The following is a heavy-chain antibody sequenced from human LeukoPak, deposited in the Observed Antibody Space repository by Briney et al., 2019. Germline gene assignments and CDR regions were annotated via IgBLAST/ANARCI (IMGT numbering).Heavy chain of an antibody. J-gene: IGHJ5*02. CDR1: GGSIRSYY. CDR3: ARLSGYSSLFDP. V-gene: IGHV4-59*01. Sequence: SETLSLTCTVSGGSIRSYYWSWIRQPPGKGLEWIGYIYYSGSTNYNPSLKSRVTISVDTSKNQCSLKLSSVPAADTAVYYCARLSGYSSLFDPWGQGTLVTVSS. D-gene: IGHD6-13*01. CDR2: IYYSGST.